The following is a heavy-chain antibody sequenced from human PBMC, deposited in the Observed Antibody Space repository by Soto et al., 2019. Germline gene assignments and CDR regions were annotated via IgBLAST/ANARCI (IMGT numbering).Heavy chain of an antibody. Sequence: PGGSLRLSCAASGFAFSHYGMHWVRQAPGKGLEWVAVTSFDGGNAYYADSLKGRFTISRDNSQNRLYLQVNSLRGEDTAVYYCAKDYMALNTLHFYGVDVWGQGTTVTVSS. V-gene: IGHV3-30*18. CDR1: GFAFSHYG. CDR3: AKDYMALNTLHFYGVDV. CDR2: TSFDGGNA. D-gene: IGHD2-2*02. J-gene: IGHJ6*02.